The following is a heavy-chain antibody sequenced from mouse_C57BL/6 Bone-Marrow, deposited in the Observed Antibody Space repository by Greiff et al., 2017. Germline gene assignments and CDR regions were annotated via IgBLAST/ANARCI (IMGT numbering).Heavy chain of an antibody. CDR1: GFSLTSYG. Sequence: QVQLQQSGPGLVQPSQSLSITCTVSGFSLTSYGVHWVRQSPGKGLEWLGVIWRGGSTDYNAAFMSRLSITKDNSKSQVFFKMNSLQADDTAIYYCAKMKMVTPYYYAMDYWGQGTSVTVSS. CDR2: IWRGGST. V-gene: IGHV2-5*01. D-gene: IGHD2-3*01. J-gene: IGHJ4*01. CDR3: AKMKMVTPYYYAMDY.